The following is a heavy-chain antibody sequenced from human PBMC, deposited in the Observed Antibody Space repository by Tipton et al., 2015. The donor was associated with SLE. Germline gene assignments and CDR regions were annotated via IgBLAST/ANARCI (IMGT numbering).Heavy chain of an antibody. CDR1: GGSISSGGYS. Sequence: LRLSCAVSGGSISSGGYSWSWIRQPPGKGLEWIGYIYYSGSTNYNPSLKSRVTISVDTSKNQFSLKLSSVTAADTAVYYCARGLPGPYYYYYYMDVWGKGTTVTVSS. CDR3: ARGLPGPYYYYYYMDV. CDR2: IYYSGST. J-gene: IGHJ6*03. V-gene: IGHV4-61*08.